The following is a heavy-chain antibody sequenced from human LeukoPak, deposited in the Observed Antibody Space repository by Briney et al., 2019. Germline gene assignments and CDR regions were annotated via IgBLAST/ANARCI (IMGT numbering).Heavy chain of an antibody. CDR3: AELGITMIGGV. D-gene: IGHD3-10*02. Sequence: GGSLRLSCAASGFTLSSYEMNWVRQAPGKGLEWVSYISSSGSTKSYADSVKGRFTISRDNAKNSLYLQMNSLRAEDTAVYYCAELGITMIGGVWGKGTTVTISS. J-gene: IGHJ6*04. V-gene: IGHV3-48*03. CDR1: GFTLSSYE. CDR2: ISSSGSTK.